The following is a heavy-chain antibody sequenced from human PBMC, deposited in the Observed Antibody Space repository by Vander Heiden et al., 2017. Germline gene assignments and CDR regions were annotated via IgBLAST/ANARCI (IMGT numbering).Heavy chain of an antibody. CDR2: IYTSGRT. V-gene: IGHV4-4*07. D-gene: IGHD3-22*01. CDR3: AREGDSSGYYGSDYYYGMDV. Sequence: QVQLQESCPGLVKPSETLSLTCPVPGGSISIYDRSWIRQPAGKGLEGIGRIYTSGRTNYTPSLKSRVTMSVETSKNQFSRKLSSVTAADTAVYYCAREGDSSGYYGSDYYYGMDVWGQGTTVTVSS. CDR1: GGSISIYD. J-gene: IGHJ6*02.